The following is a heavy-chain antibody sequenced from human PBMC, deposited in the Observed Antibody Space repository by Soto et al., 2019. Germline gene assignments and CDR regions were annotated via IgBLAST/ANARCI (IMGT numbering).Heavy chain of an antibody. V-gene: IGHV3-23*01. CDR3: AKFSPAIWSGYFPYFDY. CDR1: GFTFSSYW. Sequence: GGSLRLSCAASGFTFSSYWMSWVRQAPGKGLEWVSAISGSGGSTYYADSVKGRFTISRDNSKNTLYLQMNSLRAEDTAVYYCAKFSPAIWSGYFPYFDYRGQGTLVTVSS. J-gene: IGHJ4*02. CDR2: ISGSGGST. D-gene: IGHD3-3*01.